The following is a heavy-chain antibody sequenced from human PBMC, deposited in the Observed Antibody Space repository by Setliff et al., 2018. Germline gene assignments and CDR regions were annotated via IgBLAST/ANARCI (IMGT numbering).Heavy chain of an antibody. V-gene: IGHV1-18*04. CDR3: AGDGFAPFHCSGGSCYSDY. Sequence: ASVKVSCKASGYTFTGYYTHWVRQAPGQGLEWMGWISAYNGNTNYAQKLQGRVTMTTDTSTSTAYMELRSLRSDDTAVYYCAGDGFAPFHCSGGSCYSDYWGQGTLVTVSS. CDR1: GYTFTGYY. J-gene: IGHJ4*02. D-gene: IGHD2-15*01. CDR2: ISAYNGNT.